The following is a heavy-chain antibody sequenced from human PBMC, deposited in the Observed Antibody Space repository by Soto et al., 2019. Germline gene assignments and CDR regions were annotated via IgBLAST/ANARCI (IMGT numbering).Heavy chain of an antibody. J-gene: IGHJ6*04. CDR2: ISWNSGSI. CDR1: GFTFDDYA. Sequence: GGSLRLSCAASGFTFDDYAMHWVRQAPGRGLEWVSGISWNSGSIGYADSVKGRFTISRDNAKNSLYLQMNSLRAEDTALYYCAKSRRYCSGGSCYSVVWGKGTTVTVSS. CDR3: AKSRRYCSGGSCYSVV. V-gene: IGHV3-9*01. D-gene: IGHD2-15*01.